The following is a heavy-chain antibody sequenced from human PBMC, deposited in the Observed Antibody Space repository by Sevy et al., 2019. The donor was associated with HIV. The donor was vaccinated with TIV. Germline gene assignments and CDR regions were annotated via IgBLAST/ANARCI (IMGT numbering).Heavy chain of an antibody. Sequence: ASVKVSGKASGDTFSTYDINWVRQAPGQGLEWMGWMSPKSGSTGFAQKFQGRLTMTRDTAINTAYMELSSLRSEDTAVYYWASGGSGDVWNYGYYYYGMDVWGQGTTVTVSS. CDR2: MSPKSGST. D-gene: IGHD3-3*01. V-gene: IGHV1-8*02. CDR3: ASGGSGDVWNYGYYYYGMDV. CDR1: GDTFSTYD. J-gene: IGHJ6*02.